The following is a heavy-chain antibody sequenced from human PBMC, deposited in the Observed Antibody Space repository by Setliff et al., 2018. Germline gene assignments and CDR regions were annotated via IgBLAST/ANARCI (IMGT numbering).Heavy chain of an antibody. CDR3: TRDINSYGYAEYFQH. J-gene: IGHJ1*01. V-gene: IGHV3-49*03. CDR2: IRSKAYGGTT. D-gene: IGHD5-18*01. CDR1: GFTFSAHY. Sequence: PGGSLRLSCAASGFTFSAHYMDWLRQAPGKGLEWVGFIRSKAYGGTTEYAASVKGRFTISRDDSKSIAYLQMNSLKTEDTAVYYCTRDINSYGYAEYFQHWGQGTLVTVSS.